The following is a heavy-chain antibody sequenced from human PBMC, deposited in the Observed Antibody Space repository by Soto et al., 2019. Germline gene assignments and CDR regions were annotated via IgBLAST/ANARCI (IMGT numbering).Heavy chain of an antibody. CDR3: AKGEGVRGATIDY. V-gene: IGHV3-30*18. Sequence: QVQLVESGGGVVQLGRSLRLSCEASGFTFSSYGMPWFRKAPAKGLESVAVISYDGSNKYYADSVKGRFIISRDNSKNTLYLQMNSLRAEDTAVYYCAKGEGVRGATIDYWGQGSLVTVSS. J-gene: IGHJ4*02. CDR1: GFTFSSYG. CDR2: ISYDGSNK. D-gene: IGHD3-10*01.